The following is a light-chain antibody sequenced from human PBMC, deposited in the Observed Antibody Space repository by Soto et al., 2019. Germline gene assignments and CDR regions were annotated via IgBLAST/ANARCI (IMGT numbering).Light chain of an antibody. V-gene: IGKV3-15*01. CDR3: QQYNNWSPRT. Sequence: EIVRTQSPATLSVSPGERATLSCRASQRVSSNLAWYQQKPGQAPRLLIYGASTRATGIPARFSGSGSGTEFTLTISSLQAEDFSVYYCQQYNNWSPRTFGGGTKVEIK. CDR2: GAS. CDR1: QRVSSN. J-gene: IGKJ4*01.